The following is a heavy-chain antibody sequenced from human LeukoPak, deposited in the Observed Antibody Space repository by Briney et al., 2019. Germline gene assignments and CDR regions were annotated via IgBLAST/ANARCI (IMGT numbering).Heavy chain of an antibody. CDR1: GGSISSYY. D-gene: IGHD3-10*01. V-gene: IGHV4-4*07. Sequence: SETLSPTCTVSGGSISSYYWSWIRQPAGKGLEWIGRIYTSGSTNYNPSLKSRVTMSVDTSKNQFSLKLSSVTAADTAVYYCARDSLYSGSGISRSYYYYYMDVWGKGTTVTISS. CDR3: ARDSLYSGSGISRSYYYYYMDV. CDR2: IYTSGST. J-gene: IGHJ6*03.